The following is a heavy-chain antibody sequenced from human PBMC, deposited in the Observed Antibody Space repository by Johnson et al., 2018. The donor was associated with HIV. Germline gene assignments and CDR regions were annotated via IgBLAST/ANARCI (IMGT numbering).Heavy chain of an antibody. CDR3: ATSMGATALAFDI. Sequence: QVLLLESGGGVVQPGRSLRLSCAASGFTFSSYAMHWVRQAPGKGLEWVAVISYDGSNKYYADSVKGRFTISRDNSKNTLYLQMNSLRAEDTAVYYCATSMGATALAFDIWGQGTMVTVSS. J-gene: IGHJ3*02. D-gene: IGHD1-26*01. CDR1: GFTFSSYA. CDR2: ISYDGSNK. V-gene: IGHV3-30*04.